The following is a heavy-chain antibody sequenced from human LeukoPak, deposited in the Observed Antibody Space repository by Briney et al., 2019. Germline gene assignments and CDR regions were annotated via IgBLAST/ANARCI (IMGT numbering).Heavy chain of an antibody. J-gene: IGHJ4*02. Sequence: PGGSLRLSCAASGFTFSIYWMTWVRQAPGKGLEWVANIKEDGKETYYVDSVKGRFTISRDNAQNSLYLQLNSLRVEDTAVYYCAKGGHVDYCGQGSLVTVSS. V-gene: IGHV3-7*01. CDR3: AKGGHVDY. CDR2: IKEDGKET. CDR1: GFTFSIYW.